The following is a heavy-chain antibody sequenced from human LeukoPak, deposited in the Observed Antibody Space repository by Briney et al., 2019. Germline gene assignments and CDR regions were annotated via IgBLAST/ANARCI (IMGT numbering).Heavy chain of an antibody. D-gene: IGHD4-23*01. V-gene: IGHV1-18*04. CDR1: GYTFTGYY. Sequence: ASVKVSCKASGYTFTGYYMHWVRQAPGQGLEWMGWISAYNGNTNYAQKLQGRVTMTIDTSTSTAYMELRSLRSDDTAVYYRARDSRVNQFDYWGQGTLVTVSS. CDR3: ARDSRVNQFDY. CDR2: ISAYNGNT. J-gene: IGHJ4*02.